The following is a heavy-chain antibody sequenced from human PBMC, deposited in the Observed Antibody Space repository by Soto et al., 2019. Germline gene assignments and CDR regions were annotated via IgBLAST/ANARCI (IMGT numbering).Heavy chain of an antibody. CDR1: GGSISSSSYY. J-gene: IGHJ5*02. CDR3: ARHMPRYCSSTSCWGPDWFDP. D-gene: IGHD2-2*01. V-gene: IGHV4-39*01. Sequence: SETLSLTCTVSGGSISSSSYYWGWIRQPPGKGLEWIGSIYYSGSTYYNPSLKSRVTISVDTSKNQFSLKLSSVTAADTAVYYCARHMPRYCSSTSCWGPDWFDPWGQGTLVTVSS. CDR2: IYYSGST.